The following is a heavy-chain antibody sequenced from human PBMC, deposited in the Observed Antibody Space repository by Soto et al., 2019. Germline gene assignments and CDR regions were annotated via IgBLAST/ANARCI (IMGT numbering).Heavy chain of an antibody. J-gene: IGHJ5*02. D-gene: IGHD3-10*01. CDR3: AGEGNGLDP. CDR2: IDHSGYT. Sequence: SETLSLTCAVYGGSFSGYYWNWTRQPPGKGLEWIGEIDHSGYTNYNPSLKSRVTISVDTSKNQFSLRLTYVTAPDTAVYSWAGEGNGLDPWGREPRVPVSS. V-gene: IGHV4-34*01. CDR1: GGSFSGYY.